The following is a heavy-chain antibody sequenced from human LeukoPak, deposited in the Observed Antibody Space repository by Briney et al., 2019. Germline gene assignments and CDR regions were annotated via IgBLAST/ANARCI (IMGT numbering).Heavy chain of an antibody. CDR3: AKDGIFDAFDI. CDR2: ISYDGSNK. Sequence: PGRSLRLSCAASGFTFSSYAMHWVRQAPGKGLEWVAVISYDGSNKYYADSVKGRFTISRDNSKNTLYLQMNNLRAEDTAVYYCAKDGIFDAFDIWGQGTMVTVSS. J-gene: IGHJ3*02. D-gene: IGHD2-15*01. CDR1: GFTFSSYA. V-gene: IGHV3-30*04.